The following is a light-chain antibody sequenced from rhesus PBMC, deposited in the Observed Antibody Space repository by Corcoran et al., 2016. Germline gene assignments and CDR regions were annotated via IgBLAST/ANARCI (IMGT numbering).Light chain of an antibody. V-gene: IGKV1S12*01. J-gene: IGKJ4*01. CDR2: TIS. CDR3: QQYYDNPLT. Sequence: DIQMTQSPSALSASVGDRVTISCRASQNINRNLAWYQQQPGKAPKLLIYTISSLQTGTPSRFSGSGSGTDVTLTISSLQPEDASVDYWQQYYDNPLTVGGGTKVELK. CDR1: QNINRN.